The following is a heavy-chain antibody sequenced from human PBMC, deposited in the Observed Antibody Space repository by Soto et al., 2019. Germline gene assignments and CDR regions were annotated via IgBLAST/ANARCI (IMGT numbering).Heavy chain of an antibody. CDR3: ARDPEGNWNDVVDYYYGMDV. CDR1: GYTFTSYG. V-gene: IGHV1-18*01. D-gene: IGHD1-20*01. CDR2: ISDYNGNT. J-gene: IGHJ6*02. Sequence: ASVKVSCKASGYTFTSYGISWVRQAPGQGLEWMGWISDYNGNTNYAQKRQGRVTMTTDTSQSTAYMELRSLRYDDTAVYYCARDPEGNWNDVVDYYYGMDVWGQGTTVTVSS.